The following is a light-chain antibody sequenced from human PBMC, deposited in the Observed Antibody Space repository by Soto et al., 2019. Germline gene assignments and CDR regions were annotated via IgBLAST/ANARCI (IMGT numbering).Light chain of an antibody. J-gene: IGLJ3*02. CDR3: SSYISSSTLV. CDR2: DVS. CDR1: SSDVGGYNY. V-gene: IGLV2-14*03. Sequence: QSALTQPASVSGSPGQSITISCTGTSSDVGGYNYVSWYQQHPGKAPKLIIYDVSHRPSGVSNRFSGSKSGNTASLTISGLQAGDEADYYCSSYISSSTLVFGGGTKLTVL.